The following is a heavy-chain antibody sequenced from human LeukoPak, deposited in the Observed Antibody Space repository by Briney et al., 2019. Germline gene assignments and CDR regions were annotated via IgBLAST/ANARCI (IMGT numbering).Heavy chain of an antibody. Sequence: SETLSLTCAVHGGSFSGYYWSWIRQPPGKGLEWIGEINHSGSTNYNPSLKSRVTISVDTSKNQFSLKLSSVTAADTAVYYCARRILFKWFGDWYYYYGMDVWGQGTTVTVSS. CDR3: ARRILFKWFGDWYYYYGMDV. V-gene: IGHV4-34*01. CDR1: GGSFSGYY. D-gene: IGHD3-10*01. J-gene: IGHJ6*02. CDR2: INHSGST.